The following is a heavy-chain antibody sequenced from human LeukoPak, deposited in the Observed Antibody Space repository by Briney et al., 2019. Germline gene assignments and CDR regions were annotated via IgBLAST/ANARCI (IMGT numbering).Heavy chain of an antibody. V-gene: IGHV4-59*12. CDR1: GGSISRYY. Sequence: SETLSLTCTVSGGSISRYYWSWIRQPPGKGLEWIGYVYYSGSTYYNPSLKSRVTISVDTSKNQFSLRLSSVTAADTAVYYCARGTGYSRDWGQGTLVTVSS. D-gene: IGHD6-13*01. CDR2: VYYSGST. J-gene: IGHJ4*02. CDR3: ARGTGYSRD.